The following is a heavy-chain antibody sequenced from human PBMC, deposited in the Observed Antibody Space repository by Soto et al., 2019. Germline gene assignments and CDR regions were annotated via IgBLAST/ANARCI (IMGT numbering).Heavy chain of an antibody. CDR2: IRSKANTYAT. V-gene: IGHV3-73*02. Sequence: EVQLVESGGGLVQPGGSLKLSCAASGFTFSGSAMHWVRQASGKGLEWVGRIRSKANTYATAYAASVTGRFTISRDDSKNTAYLQMNSLKTEDTAVYYCIRHEIDWLSYGFDYGGQGILVTVSS. J-gene: IGHJ4*02. CDR1: GFTFSGSA. CDR3: IRHEIDWLSYGFDY. D-gene: IGHD3-9*01.